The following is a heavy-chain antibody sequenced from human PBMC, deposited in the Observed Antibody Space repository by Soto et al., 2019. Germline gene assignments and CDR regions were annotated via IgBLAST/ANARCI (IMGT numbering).Heavy chain of an antibody. V-gene: IGHV3-9*01. CDR2: ISWNSGSI. D-gene: IGHD3-9*01. J-gene: IGHJ4*02. CDR3: AKDGDYDILTGPWDY. CDR1: GFTFDDYA. Sequence: SLRLSCAASGFTFDDYAMHWVRQAPGKGLEWVSGISWNSGSIGYADSVKGRLTISRDNAKNSLYLQMNSLRAEDTALYYCAKDGDYDILTGPWDYWGQGTLVTVSS.